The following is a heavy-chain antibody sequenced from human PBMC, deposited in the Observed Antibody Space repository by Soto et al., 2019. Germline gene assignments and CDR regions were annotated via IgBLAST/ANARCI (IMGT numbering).Heavy chain of an antibody. J-gene: IGHJ3*02. CDR1: GFPCSSYG. Sequence: PVGFLILSCAFSGFPCSSYGMILIRPAPGKGLEWVANIKQDGSEKYYVDSVKGRFTISRDNAKNSLYLQMNSLRAEDTAVYYCEGFTLELLPFDMWG. V-gene: IGHV3-7*01. CDR3: EGFTLELLPFDM. CDR2: IKQDGSEK. D-gene: IGHD1-7*01.